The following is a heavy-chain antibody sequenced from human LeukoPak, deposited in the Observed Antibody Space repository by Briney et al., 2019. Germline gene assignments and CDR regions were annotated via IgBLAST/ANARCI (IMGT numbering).Heavy chain of an antibody. V-gene: IGHV4-39*07. J-gene: IGHJ4*02. CDR1: GGSISSSSYY. CDR2: IYYSGST. Sequence: SETLSLTCTVSGGSISSSSYYWGWIRQPPGKGLEWIGSIYYSGSTYYNPSLKSRVTISVDTSKNQFSLKLSSVTAADTAVYYCAREIVGASDYWGQGTLVTVSS. CDR3: AREIVGASDY. D-gene: IGHD1-26*01.